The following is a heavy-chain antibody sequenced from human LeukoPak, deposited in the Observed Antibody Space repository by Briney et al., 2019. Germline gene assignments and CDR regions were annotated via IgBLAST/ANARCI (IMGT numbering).Heavy chain of an antibody. CDR2: ISGSGGST. CDR1: GFTFSSYA. Sequence: GRSLRLSCAASGFTFSSYAMSWVRQAPGKGLEWVSAISGSGGSTYYADSVKGRFTISRDNSKNTLYLQMNSLRAEDTAVYYCAKSAPYYYDSSGYRHFDYWGQGTLVTVSS. CDR3: AKSAPYYYDSSGYRHFDY. V-gene: IGHV3-23*01. D-gene: IGHD3-22*01. J-gene: IGHJ4*02.